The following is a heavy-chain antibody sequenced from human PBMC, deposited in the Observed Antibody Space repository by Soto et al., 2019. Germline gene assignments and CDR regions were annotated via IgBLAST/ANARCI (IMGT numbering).Heavy chain of an antibody. Sequence: QVQLQQWGAGLLKPSETLSLTCAVYGGSFSGYYWSWIRQPPVKGLEWIGEINHSGGTNYNPSLKSRVTISVDTSKNQFALKLSSVTAADTAGFYWARLRWEQPGVGDYGGQGTLVTVSS. CDR2: INHSGGT. D-gene: IGHD1-26*01. J-gene: IGHJ4*02. V-gene: IGHV4-34*02. CDR1: GGSFSGYY. CDR3: ARLRWEQPGVGDY.